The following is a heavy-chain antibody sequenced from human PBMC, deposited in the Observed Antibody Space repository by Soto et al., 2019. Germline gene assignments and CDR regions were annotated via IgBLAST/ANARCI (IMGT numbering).Heavy chain of an antibody. V-gene: IGHV1-3*01. CDR3: ARGIHCSGGSCYFVNWFDP. CDR1: GYTFTSYA. CDR2: INAGNGNT. D-gene: IGHD2-15*01. J-gene: IGHJ5*02. Sequence: QVQLVQSGAEVKKPGASVKVSCKASGYTFTSYAMHWVRQSPGQRLEGMGWINAGNGNTKYSQKFQGRVTITRDTSASTAYMELRSLRSEDTAVDYCARGIHCSGGSCYFVNWFDPWGQGTLVTVSS.